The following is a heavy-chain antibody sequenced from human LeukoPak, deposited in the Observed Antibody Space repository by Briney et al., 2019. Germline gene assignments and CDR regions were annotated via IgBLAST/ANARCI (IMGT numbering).Heavy chain of an antibody. D-gene: IGHD5-18*01. CDR3: AREVGGDTAMQLSRYFDY. V-gene: IGHV4-61*01. CDR2: IYYSGST. Sequence: SETLSLTCTVSGGSVSSGSYYWSWIRQPPGKGLEWIGYIYYSGSTNYNPSLKSRVTISVDTSKNQFSLKLSSVTAADTAVYYCAREVGGDTAMQLSRYFDYWGQGTLVTVSS. J-gene: IGHJ4*02. CDR1: GGSVSSGSYY.